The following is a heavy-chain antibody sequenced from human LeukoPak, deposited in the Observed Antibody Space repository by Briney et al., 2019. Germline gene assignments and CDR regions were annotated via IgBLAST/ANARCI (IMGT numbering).Heavy chain of an antibody. CDR3: ARQLRGPRRRFDP. CDR1: GGSFSGYY. CDR2: INHSGST. V-gene: IGHV4-34*01. Sequence: SETLSLTCAVYGGSFSGYYWSWIRQPPGKGLEWIGEINHSGSTNYNPSLKSRVTISVDTSKNQFSLRLSSVTAADTAVYYCARQLRGPRRRFDPWGQGTLVTVSS. D-gene: IGHD5-24*01. J-gene: IGHJ5*02.